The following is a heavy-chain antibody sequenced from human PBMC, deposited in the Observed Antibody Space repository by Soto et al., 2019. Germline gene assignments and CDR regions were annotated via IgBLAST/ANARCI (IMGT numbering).Heavy chain of an antibody. Sequence: DVQLVESGGGLVQPGGSLRLSCAASGLSFTAFWMSWVRQAPGKGLEWVANIKQDGSVKYYVDSVKGRFTISRDNAKSSVYLQRNTRSAEETAVYYCASDLGPPYCSSSSCPGLYYMDVWGKGTAVTVSS. J-gene: IGHJ6*03. CDR1: GLSFTAFW. CDR2: IKQDGSVK. D-gene: IGHD2-15*01. V-gene: IGHV3-7*01. CDR3: ASDLGPPYCSSSSCPGLYYMDV.